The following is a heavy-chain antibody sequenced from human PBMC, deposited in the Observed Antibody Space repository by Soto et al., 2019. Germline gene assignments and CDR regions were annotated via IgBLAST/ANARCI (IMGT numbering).Heavy chain of an antibody. D-gene: IGHD4-17*01. J-gene: IGHJ6*02. CDR2: INTGNGNI. Sequence: ASVEVSCKASGYTFTSYSIHWVRQAPGQRLEWMGWINTGNGNIKYSQKFQGRVTITRDTSAHTASMELSSLTSEDMVVNSCVRDLDYGGNSVFHYFYYSVMDVWGQGTTVTVS. V-gene: IGHV1-3*04. CDR3: VRDLDYGGNSVFHYFYYSVMDV. CDR1: GYTFTSYS.